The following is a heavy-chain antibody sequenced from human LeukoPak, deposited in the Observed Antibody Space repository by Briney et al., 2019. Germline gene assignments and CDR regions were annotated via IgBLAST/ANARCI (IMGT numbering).Heavy chain of an antibody. V-gene: IGHV1-3*01. Sequence: ASVKVSCKASGYTFTTYAMHWVRQAPGQGLKWMGWINAGNGNTKYSQKFQGRITFTRDTSASTAYMELSSLRSEDTAVYYCARGGSTCLDYWGQGTLVTVSS. J-gene: IGHJ4*02. CDR3: ARGGSTCLDY. D-gene: IGHD2/OR15-2a*01. CDR1: GYTFTTYA. CDR2: INAGNGNT.